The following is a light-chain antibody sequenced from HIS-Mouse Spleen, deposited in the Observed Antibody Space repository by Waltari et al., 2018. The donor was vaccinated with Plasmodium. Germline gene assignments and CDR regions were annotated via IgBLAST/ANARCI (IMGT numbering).Light chain of an antibody. CDR2: QDS. J-gene: IGLJ2*01. V-gene: IGLV3-1*01. CDR1: KLGEKY. CDR3: QAWDSSTVV. Sequence: SYELTQPPSVSVSPGQTASITCSGDKLGEKYACWYQQKPGQSPGLVIYQDSKRPSGSPARFSGSNSGNTATLPISGTQAMDEADYYCQAWDSSTVVFGGGTKLTVL.